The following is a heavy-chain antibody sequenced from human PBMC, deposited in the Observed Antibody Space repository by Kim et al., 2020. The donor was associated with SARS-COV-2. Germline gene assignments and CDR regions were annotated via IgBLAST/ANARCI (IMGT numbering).Heavy chain of an antibody. J-gene: IGHJ5*01. D-gene: IGHD1-7*01. CDR1: GGPFNNIA. V-gene: IGHV1-69*13. Sequence: SVKVSCKASGGPFNNIAFNWVRQAPGQGLEWMGELIPVYHSSNYAQKFQGRVTITADESTNTAYAELSRLRSEDTAIYFSAFPYRKTTDS. CDR3: AFPYRKTTDS. CDR2: LIPVYHSS.